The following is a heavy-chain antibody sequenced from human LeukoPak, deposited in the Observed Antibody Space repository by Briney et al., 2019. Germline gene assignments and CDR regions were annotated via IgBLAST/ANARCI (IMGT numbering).Heavy chain of an antibody. Sequence: SQTLSLTCDISGDTVSSNSVTWNWIRQSPSRGLEWLGRTYYRSKWYHDYAISVTSRISINPDTSKNQFSLQLNSVSPDDTAVYYCARGVRPQSSYGMHVWGQGTTVTVSS. J-gene: IGHJ6*02. D-gene: IGHD3-10*01. CDR1: GDTVSSNSVT. CDR2: TYYRSKWYH. CDR3: ARGVRPQSSYGMHV. V-gene: IGHV6-1*01.